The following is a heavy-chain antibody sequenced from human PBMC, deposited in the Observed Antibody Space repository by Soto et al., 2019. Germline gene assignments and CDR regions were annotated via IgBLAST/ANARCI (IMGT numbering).Heavy chain of an antibody. CDR2: MNANSGNT. CDR1: GYTFTSYD. D-gene: IGHD2-15*01. CDR3: ARGPDIVVVVSPYYYYYMDV. Sequence: QVQLVQSGAEVKKPGASVKVSCKASGYTFTSYDINWVRQATGQGLEWMGWMNANSGNTGYAQKFQGRVTMTRNTAISTAYMELSSLRSEDTAVYYCARGPDIVVVVSPYYYYYMDVWGKGTTVTVSS. V-gene: IGHV1-8*01. J-gene: IGHJ6*03.